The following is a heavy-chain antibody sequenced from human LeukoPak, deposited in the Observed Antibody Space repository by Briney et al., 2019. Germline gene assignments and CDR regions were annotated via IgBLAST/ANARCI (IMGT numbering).Heavy chain of an antibody. J-gene: IGHJ6*02. Sequence: GGSLRLSCAASGFTFSSYWMSWVHQAPGKGLEWVASINHNGNVNYYVDSVKGRFTISRDNAKNSLYLQMSNLRAEDTAVYFCARGGGLDVWGQGATVTVSS. CDR3: ARGGGLDV. D-gene: IGHD3-16*01. CDR1: GFTFSSYW. V-gene: IGHV3-7*03. CDR2: INHNGNVN.